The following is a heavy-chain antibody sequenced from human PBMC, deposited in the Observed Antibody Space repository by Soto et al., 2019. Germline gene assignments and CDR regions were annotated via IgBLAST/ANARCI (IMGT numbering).Heavy chain of an antibody. Sequence: SVKVSCKASGGTFSSYAISWVRQAPGQGLEWMGGIIPIFGTANYAQKFQGRVTITADESTSTAYMELSSLRSEDTAVYYCARKSAGDYRRYYYYYGMDVWGQGTTVTVSS. CDR3: ARKSAGDYRRYYYYYGMDV. CDR2: IIPIFGTA. D-gene: IGHD4-17*01. V-gene: IGHV1-69*13. J-gene: IGHJ6*02. CDR1: GGTFSSYA.